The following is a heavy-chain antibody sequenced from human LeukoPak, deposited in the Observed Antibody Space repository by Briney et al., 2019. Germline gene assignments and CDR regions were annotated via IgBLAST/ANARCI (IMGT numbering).Heavy chain of an antibody. CDR1: GFTFSSSA. D-gene: IGHD3-9*01. V-gene: IGHV3-23*01. CDR2: ISNNGGYT. J-gene: IGHJ4*02. Sequence: GGSLRLSCAASGFTFSSSAMSWVRQAPGKGLEWVSAISNNGGYTYYADSVQGRFTISRDNSKSTLCLQMNSLRAEDTAVYYCAKSGDYDILTAKPTDYWGQGTLVTVSS. CDR3: AKSGDYDILTAKPTDY.